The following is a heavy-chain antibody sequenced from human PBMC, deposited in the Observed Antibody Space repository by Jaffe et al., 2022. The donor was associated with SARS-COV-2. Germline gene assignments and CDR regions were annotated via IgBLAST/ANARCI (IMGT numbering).Heavy chain of an antibody. V-gene: IGHV3-72*01. CDR1: GFSFSDHY. Sequence: EVQLVESGGGLVQPGESLRLSCEASGFSFSDHYMDWVRQAPGKGLEWVGRIRSKSNSGTTEYAASVKGRFTISRDDSRNSLYLQMSRVRSEDEAVYYCTRVSVRGYYYYFGMDVWGQGTTVTVSS. CDR2: IRSKSNSGTT. D-gene: IGHD1-26*01. J-gene: IGHJ6*02. CDR3: TRVSVRGYYYYFGMDV.